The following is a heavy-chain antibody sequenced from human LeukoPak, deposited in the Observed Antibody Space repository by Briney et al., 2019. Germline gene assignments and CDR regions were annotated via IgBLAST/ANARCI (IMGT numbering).Heavy chain of an antibody. D-gene: IGHD5-18*01. CDR2: ISYDGSNK. CDR1: GFTFSSYW. Sequence: GGSLRLSCAASGFTFSSYWMHWVRQAPGKGLEWVAVISYDGSNKYYADSVKGRFTISRDNSKNTLYLQMNSLRAEDTAVYYCAKDWWIQLWHPTVEYWGQGTLVTVSS. J-gene: IGHJ4*02. V-gene: IGHV3-30*18. CDR3: AKDWWIQLWHPTVEY.